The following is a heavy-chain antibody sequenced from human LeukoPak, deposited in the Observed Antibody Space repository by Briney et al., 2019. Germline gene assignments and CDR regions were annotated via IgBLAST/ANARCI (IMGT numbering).Heavy chain of an antibody. CDR3: ARDRTYYYDSSGYIGAFDI. Sequence: SETLSLTCTVSGGSISSSSYYWGWIRQPPGKGLEWIGRIYTSGSTNYNPSLKSRVTMSVDTSKNQFSLKLSSVTAADTAVYYCARDRTYYYDSSGYIGAFDIWGQGTMVTVSS. CDR1: GGSISSSSYY. CDR2: IYTSGST. V-gene: IGHV4-39*07. D-gene: IGHD3-22*01. J-gene: IGHJ3*02.